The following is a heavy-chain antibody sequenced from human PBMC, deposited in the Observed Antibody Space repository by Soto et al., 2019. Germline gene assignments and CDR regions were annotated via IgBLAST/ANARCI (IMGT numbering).Heavy chain of an antibody. Sequence: PSETLSLTCNVSGGSIRSYFWNWIRQPPGKGLEWIGYIYSSGKTKYNPSLKSGVNMTVDMSQNQISLSLTSVTAADTAVYYCARGRPRDGHTSGHSDFDIRGQGKMVTASS. CDR3: ARGRPRDGHTSGHSDFDI. V-gene: IGHV4-59*01. J-gene: IGHJ3*02. D-gene: IGHD3-10*01. CDR1: GGSIRSYF. CDR2: IYSSGKT.